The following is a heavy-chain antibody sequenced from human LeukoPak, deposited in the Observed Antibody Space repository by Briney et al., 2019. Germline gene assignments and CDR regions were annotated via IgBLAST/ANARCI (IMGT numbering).Heavy chain of an antibody. Sequence: PSETLSLTCTVSGVSVSSYYWHWIRQSPGKGLEWIGLFYTSGITNYNPSLKSRLTISLDTSKNQFSLKLTSVTAADSAVYYCARHAQQLVRNYYFFSMDVWGTGTTVTVSS. J-gene: IGHJ6*04. CDR3: ARHAQQLVRNYYFFSMDV. CDR2: FYTSGIT. CDR1: GVSVSSYY. V-gene: IGHV4-4*08. D-gene: IGHD6-6*01.